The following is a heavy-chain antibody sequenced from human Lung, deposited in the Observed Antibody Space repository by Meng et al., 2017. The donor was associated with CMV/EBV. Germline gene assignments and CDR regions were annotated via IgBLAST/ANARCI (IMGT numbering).Heavy chain of an antibody. D-gene: IGHD5-24*01. CDR2: FIASVNIA. J-gene: IGHJ4*02. Sequence: SVXVSXKASGDTFTKYAISWVREAPGQGLEWLGGFIASVNIANYAQKFQGRVTITADSSTNTGYMELRSLTSDDAAVYYCARGRVGYNMNYFHYWGKGRVVTVSS. CDR3: ARGRVGYNMNYFHY. V-gene: IGHV1-69*10. CDR1: GDTFTKYA.